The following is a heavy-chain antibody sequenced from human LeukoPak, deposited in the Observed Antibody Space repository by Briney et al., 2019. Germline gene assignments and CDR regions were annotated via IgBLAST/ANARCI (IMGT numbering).Heavy chain of an antibody. CDR1: GFTFSSYW. V-gene: IGHV3-48*01. D-gene: IGHD6-19*01. CDR3: ARPTSSGWYSH. Sequence: GGSLRLSCAASGFTFSSYWMNWVRRAPGKGLEWVSYITGSGSTIFYADSVKGRFTISRDNVKNSLYLQMNSLRAEDAAVYYCARPTSSGWYSHWGQGTVVTVSS. CDR2: ITGSGSTI. J-gene: IGHJ4*03.